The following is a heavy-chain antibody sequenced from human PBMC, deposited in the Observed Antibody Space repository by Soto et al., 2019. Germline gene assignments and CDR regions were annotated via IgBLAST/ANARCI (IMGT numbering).Heavy chain of an antibody. CDR2: IYDSGFT. V-gene: IGHV4-30-2*01. J-gene: IGHJ6*02. CDR1: GGSISSGGYS. D-gene: IGHD4-17*01. CDR3: ARAHYGDFGYGMDV. Sequence: QLQLQESGSGLVKPSQTLSLTCAVSGGSISSGGYSWSWIQQPPGKGLEWIGYIYDSGFTYYNPSLKSRVTISVDRSKNQFSLKLSSVTAADTAVYYCARAHYGDFGYGMDVWGQGTTVTVSS.